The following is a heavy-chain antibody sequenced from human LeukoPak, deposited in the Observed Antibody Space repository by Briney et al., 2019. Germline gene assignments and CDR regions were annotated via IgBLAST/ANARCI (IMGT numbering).Heavy chain of an antibody. CDR2: INSDGSNT. J-gene: IGHJ4*02. Sequence: GGSLRLSCAGSGFTFSSNWMHWVRQVPGKGLVWVSRINSDGSNTNYADSVKGRFTISRDNAKNTLYLQMNSLRAEDTAVYYCARNENSGWGYFDYWGQGTLVTVSS. CDR1: GFTFSSNW. CDR3: ARNENSGWGYFDY. D-gene: IGHD5-12*01. V-gene: IGHV3-74*01.